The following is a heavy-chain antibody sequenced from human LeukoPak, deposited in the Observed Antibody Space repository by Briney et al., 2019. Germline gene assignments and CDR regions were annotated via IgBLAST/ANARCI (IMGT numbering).Heavy chain of an antibody. D-gene: IGHD6-13*01. J-gene: IGHJ4*02. CDR2: IYWNDDK. CDR1: GFSLSTSGVG. Sequence: ESGPTLVKPTQTLTLTCTFSGFSLSTSGVGVGWIRQPPGKALEWLALIYWNDDKRYSPSLKSRLTITKDTSKNQVALTMTNMDPVDTATYYCAQTYSSSWFDYWGQGTLVTVSS. CDR3: AQTYSSSWFDY. V-gene: IGHV2-5*01.